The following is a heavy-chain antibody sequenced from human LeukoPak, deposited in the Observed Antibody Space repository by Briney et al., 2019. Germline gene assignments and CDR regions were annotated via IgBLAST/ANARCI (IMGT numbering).Heavy chain of an antibody. V-gene: IGHV4-59*01. D-gene: IGHD4-23*01. Sequence: SETLSLTCTVSGGSISSYYWSWIRQPPGKGLEWIGYIYYSGSTNYNPSLKSRVTISVDTSKSQFSLKLSSVTAADTAVYYCARDNTVVTPDYGMDVWGQGTTVTVSS. CDR1: GGSISSYY. CDR3: ARDNTVVTPDYGMDV. CDR2: IYYSGST. J-gene: IGHJ6*02.